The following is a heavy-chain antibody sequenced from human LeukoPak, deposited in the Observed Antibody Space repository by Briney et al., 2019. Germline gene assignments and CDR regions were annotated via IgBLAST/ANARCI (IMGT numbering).Heavy chain of an antibody. CDR1: GGTFGSYA. V-gene: IGHV1-69*13. Sequence: SVKVSCKASGGTFGSYAISWVRQAPGQGPEWIGAIIPRFGTADYAQKFQGRVTITADVSTTTAYMELSSLRSEDTAVYYCARPPWVGNWFDPWGQGTLVTVSS. CDR3: ARPPWVGNWFDP. CDR2: IIPRFGTA. D-gene: IGHD1-26*01. J-gene: IGHJ5*02.